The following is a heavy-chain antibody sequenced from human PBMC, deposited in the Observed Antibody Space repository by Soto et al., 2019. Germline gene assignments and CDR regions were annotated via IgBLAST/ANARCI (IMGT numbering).Heavy chain of an antibody. CDR1: GYTFTSYG. D-gene: IGHD4-4*01. CDR2: ISAYNGNT. CDR3: ARGWGMTTVTTYDYYYYGMDV. Sequence: ASVKVSCKASGYTFTSYGISWVRQAPGQGLEWMGWISAYNGNTNYAQKLQGRVTMTTDTSTSTAYMELRSLRSDDTAVYYCARGWGMTTVTTYDYYYYGMDVWGQGTTVTVSS. V-gene: IGHV1-18*01. J-gene: IGHJ6*02.